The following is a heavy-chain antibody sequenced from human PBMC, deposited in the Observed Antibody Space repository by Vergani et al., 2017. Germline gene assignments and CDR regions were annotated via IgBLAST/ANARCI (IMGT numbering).Heavy chain of an antibody. CDR3: AKGGDSSGALFY. V-gene: IGHV3-23*04. Sequence: EVHLVESGGGLVQPGRSLRLSCSGSGFTLGDYAMTWVRQAPGKGLEWVSAISGSGGSTYYADSVKGRFTISRDNSKNTLYLQMNSLRAEDTAVYYCAKGGDSSGALFYWGQGTLVTVSS. D-gene: IGHD3-22*01. CDR1: GFTLGDYA. CDR2: ISGSGGST. J-gene: IGHJ4*02.